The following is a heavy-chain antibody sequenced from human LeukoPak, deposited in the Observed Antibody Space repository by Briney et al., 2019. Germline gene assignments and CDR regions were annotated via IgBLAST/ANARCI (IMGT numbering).Heavy chain of an antibody. Sequence: GGSLRLSCAASGFTFTNYWMSWVRQAPGKGLEWVANIKQDGSEKYYVDSVKGRFTISRDNAKNSLYLQMNSLRAEDTAVYYCARAVRSVAFDIWGQGTMVTVSS. D-gene: IGHD3-10*01. J-gene: IGHJ3*02. CDR2: IKQDGSEK. V-gene: IGHV3-7*01. CDR1: GFTFTNYW. CDR3: ARAVRSVAFDI.